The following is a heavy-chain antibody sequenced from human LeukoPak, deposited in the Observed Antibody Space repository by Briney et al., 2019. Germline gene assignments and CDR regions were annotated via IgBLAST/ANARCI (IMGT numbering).Heavy chain of an antibody. V-gene: IGHV1-18*01. CDR1: GYTLTELS. D-gene: IGHD6-13*01. CDR3: ARERGSSSWFYDY. Sequence: GASVKVSCKVSGYTLTELSMHWVRQAPGKGLEWMGWISAYNGNTNYAQKLQGRVTMTTDTSTSTAYMELRSLRSDDTAVYYCARERGSSSWFYDYWGQGTLVTVSS. CDR2: ISAYNGNT. J-gene: IGHJ4*02.